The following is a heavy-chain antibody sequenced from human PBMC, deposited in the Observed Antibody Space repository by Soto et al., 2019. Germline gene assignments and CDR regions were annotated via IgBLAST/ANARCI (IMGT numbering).Heavy chain of an antibody. J-gene: IGHJ4*02. CDR2: INAGNGNT. Sequence: ASVKVSCKASGGTFSSYSISWVRQAPGQRLEWMGWINAGNGNTKYSQKFQGRVTITRDTSASTAYMELSSLRSEDTAVYYCASESYGGEFDYWGQGTLVTVSS. CDR3: ASESYGGEFDY. CDR1: GGTFSSYS. V-gene: IGHV1-3*01. D-gene: IGHD4-17*01.